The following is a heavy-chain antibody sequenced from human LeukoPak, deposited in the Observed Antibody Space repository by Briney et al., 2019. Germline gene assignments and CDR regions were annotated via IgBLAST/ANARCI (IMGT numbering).Heavy chain of an antibody. J-gene: IGHJ4*02. D-gene: IGHD3-22*01. CDR3: ARDLTKGNYYDSSVCFDR. Sequence: GASVKVSCKASGYTFTGYYIYWVRQAPGQWLEWVGWIKSKSGGTNYAQKFQGRVTMTRDTSIRTAHMELRRLTSDDTAVYYCARDLTKGNYYDSSVCFDRWGQGTLVTVSS. V-gene: IGHV1-2*02. CDR1: GYTFTGYY. CDR2: IKSKSGGT.